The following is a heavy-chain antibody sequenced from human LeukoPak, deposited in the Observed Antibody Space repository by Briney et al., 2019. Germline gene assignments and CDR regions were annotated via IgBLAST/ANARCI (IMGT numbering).Heavy chain of an antibody. CDR1: GFTFSSYA. CDR2: ISYDGSDI. V-gene: IGHV3-30*04. J-gene: IGHJ4*02. Sequence: GGSLRLSCAASGFTFSSYALHWVRQAPGKGLEWVAVISYDGSDIYYADSVKGRITISRDNSKNTVWLQMNSLRPEDTAVYYCAREKSSCIDYWGQGTLVTVSS. CDR3: AREKSSCIDY. D-gene: IGHD6-13*01.